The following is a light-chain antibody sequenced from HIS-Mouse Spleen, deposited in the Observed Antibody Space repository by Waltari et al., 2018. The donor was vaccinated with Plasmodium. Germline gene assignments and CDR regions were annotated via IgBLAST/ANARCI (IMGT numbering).Light chain of an antibody. V-gene: IGKV1-8*01. J-gene: IGKJ4*01. Sequence: AIRMTQSPSSFSASTGDRVTITCRASQGISSYLAWYQQKPGKAPKLLIYAASTLQSGGPSRFSGSGSGTDFTLTISCLQSEDFATYYCQQYYSYLLTFGGGTKVEIK. CDR3: QQYYSYLLT. CDR2: AAS. CDR1: QGISSY.